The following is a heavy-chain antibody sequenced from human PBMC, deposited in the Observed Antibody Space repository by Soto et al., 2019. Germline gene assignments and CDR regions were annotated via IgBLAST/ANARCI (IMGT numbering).Heavy chain of an antibody. CDR2: MFYTGSS. CDR1: GASLSGYY. CDR3: ARVDWGSFDY. J-gene: IGHJ4*02. V-gene: IGHV4-59*01. Sequence: QVQLQESGPRLVKASETLSLTCTVSGASLSGYYWAWIRQPPGKGLEWIGNMFYTGSSDYNPSLNSRVTMSLDTSRSHFSLKIRSVTTADTAVYYCARVDWGSFDYWGRGTLVTVSS. D-gene: IGHD3-9*01.